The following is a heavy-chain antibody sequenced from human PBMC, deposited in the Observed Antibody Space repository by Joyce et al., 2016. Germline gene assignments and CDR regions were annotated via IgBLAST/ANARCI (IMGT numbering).Heavy chain of an antibody. CDR1: GDTLTDLP. D-gene: IGHD6-19*01. V-gene: IGHV1-24*01. CDR3: AASPAGNSGFLIDQ. CDR2: FDPENGET. J-gene: IGHJ5*02. Sequence: QVHLVQSGTEVKKPGASVKVSCKVSGDTLTDLPMHWVRQAPGKGREWMGYFDPENGETIYAQKLQGRFIMTEDTSTDTAYMELSSLRSEDTAVYYCAASPAGNSGFLIDQWGQGTLVAVSS.